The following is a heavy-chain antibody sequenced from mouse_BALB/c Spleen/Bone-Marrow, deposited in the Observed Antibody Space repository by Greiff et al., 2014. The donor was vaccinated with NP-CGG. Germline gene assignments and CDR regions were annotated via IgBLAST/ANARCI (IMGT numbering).Heavy chain of an antibody. CDR1: GFSFTSYG. J-gene: IGHJ1*01. Sequence: VQLVESGPGLVAPSQSLSITCTVSGFSFTSYGVHWVRQPPGEGLEWLGVIWAGGSTNYNSALMSRLNISKDNSKSQVFLKMNSLQTDDTAMYYCARTLRWYFDVWGAGIAVTVSS. CDR3: ARTLRWYFDV. CDR2: IWAGGST. V-gene: IGHV2-9*02.